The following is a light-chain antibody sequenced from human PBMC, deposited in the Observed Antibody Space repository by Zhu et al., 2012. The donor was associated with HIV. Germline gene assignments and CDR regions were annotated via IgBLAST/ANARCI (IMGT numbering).Light chain of an antibody. Sequence: ETVLTQSPDTLSLSPGDRATLACRASQSVSSNYVIWYQQKPGQAPRPLIYGASDRASGVPDRFSGSGSGTDFTLTISRLEAEDFTVYYCHQYDNSWTFGQGTKVEIK. V-gene: IGKV3-20*01. CDR2: GAS. CDR3: HQYDNSWT. J-gene: IGKJ1*01. CDR1: QSVSSNY.